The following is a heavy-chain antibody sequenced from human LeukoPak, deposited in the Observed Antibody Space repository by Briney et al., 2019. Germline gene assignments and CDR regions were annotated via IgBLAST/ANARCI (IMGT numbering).Heavy chain of an antibody. V-gene: IGHV3-11*06. CDR1: GFTFSDYY. CDR3: ARDQYSYAHAAH. J-gene: IGHJ4*02. CDR2: ISSSSSYT. D-gene: IGHD5-18*01. Sequence: PGGSLRLSCAASGFTFSDYYMSWIRQAPGKGLEWVSYISSSSSYTNYADSVKGRFTISRDNSKNTLHLQMNSLRAEDTAVYYCARDQYSYAHAAHWGQGTLVTVSS.